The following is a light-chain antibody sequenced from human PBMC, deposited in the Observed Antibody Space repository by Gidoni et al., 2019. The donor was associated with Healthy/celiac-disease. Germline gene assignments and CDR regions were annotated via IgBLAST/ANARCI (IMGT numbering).Light chain of an antibody. CDR3: QQSYSTPPNT. CDR1: QIISSY. V-gene: IGKV1-39*01. Sequence: LQMTQSPSSLSASVGDRVTITCRASQIISSYLNCYQQKPGKAPKLLIYAASSLQSGVPSRFSGSGSGTDFTRTISSLQPEDFATYYCQQSYSTPPNTFGQGTKLEIK. CDR2: AAS. J-gene: IGKJ2*01.